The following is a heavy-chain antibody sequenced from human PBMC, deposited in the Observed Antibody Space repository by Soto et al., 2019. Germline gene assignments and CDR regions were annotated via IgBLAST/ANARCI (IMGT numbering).Heavy chain of an antibody. CDR3: ARHIYFYDGSSYYFDY. D-gene: IGHD3-22*01. V-gene: IGHV1-69*02. Sequence: GASVKVSCKASGGTFSSYTISWVRQAPGQGLEWMGRIIPILGIANYAQKFQGRVTITADKSTSTAYMELSSLRSEDTAVYYCARHIYFYDGSSYYFDYWGQGTLVTVSS. CDR2: IIPILGIA. J-gene: IGHJ4*02. CDR1: GGTFSSYT.